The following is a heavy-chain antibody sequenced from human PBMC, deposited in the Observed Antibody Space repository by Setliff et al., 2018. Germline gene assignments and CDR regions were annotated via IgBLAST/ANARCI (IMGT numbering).Heavy chain of an antibody. D-gene: IGHD3-3*01. Sequence: ASVKVSCKASGYTFSSYAISWGRQATGQGLEWRGWMNPKSGNPGYAQKFQGRVTMTRNTSISTAYMELSSLRSEDTAVYYCARGPSPYYDFWSGYYFHYYYYMDVWGKGTTVTVSS. CDR3: ARGPSPYYDFWSGYYFHYYYYMDV. J-gene: IGHJ6*03. CDR1: GYTFSSYA. V-gene: IGHV1-8*02. CDR2: MNPKSGNP.